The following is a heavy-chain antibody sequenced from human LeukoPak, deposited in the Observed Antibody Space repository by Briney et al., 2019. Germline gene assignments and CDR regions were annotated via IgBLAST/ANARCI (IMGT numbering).Heavy chain of an antibody. CDR1: DTSINTYY. CDR3: ARDYYDSSGYYGVRFDP. D-gene: IGHD3-22*01. CDR2: IYTTGTT. J-gene: IGHJ5*02. V-gene: IGHV4-4*07. Sequence: PSETLSLTCTVSDTSINTYYWSWIRQPAGKGLEWIGHIYTTGTTNYNPSLKSRVTMSIDTSKNQFSLNLRSVTAADTAVYYCARDYYDSSGYYGVRFDPWGQGTLVTVSS.